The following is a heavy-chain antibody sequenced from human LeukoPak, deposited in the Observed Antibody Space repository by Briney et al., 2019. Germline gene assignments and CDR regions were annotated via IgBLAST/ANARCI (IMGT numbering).Heavy chain of an antibody. CDR2: INHSGST. V-gene: IGHV4-39*07. J-gene: IGHJ4*02. CDR3: SGSYRQPTTDY. D-gene: IGHD3-16*02. Sequence: SETLSLTCTVSGGSISSGGYYWSWIRQPPGKGLEWIGEINHSGSTNYNPSLKSRVTISVDTSKNQFSLKLSSVTAADTAVYYCSGSYRQPTTDYWGQGTLVTVSS. CDR1: GGSISSGGYY.